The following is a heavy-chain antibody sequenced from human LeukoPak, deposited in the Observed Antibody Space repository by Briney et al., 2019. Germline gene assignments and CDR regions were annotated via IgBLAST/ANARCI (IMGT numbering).Heavy chain of an antibody. CDR2: IDSSGGYM. Sequence: GGSLRLSSAASGFNFRDYYMSWIRQAPGKGLEWVSSIDSSGGYMFYADSVKGRFIISRDNAKDSLYLQMNSLRVEDTAVYYCLRGDRRDYWGQGTLVTVSS. V-gene: IGHV3-11*04. CDR3: LRGDRRDY. CDR1: GFNFRDYY. J-gene: IGHJ4*02.